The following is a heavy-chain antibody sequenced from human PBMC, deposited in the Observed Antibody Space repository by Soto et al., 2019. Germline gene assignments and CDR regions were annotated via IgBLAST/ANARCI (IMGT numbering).Heavy chain of an antibody. J-gene: IGHJ3*02. V-gene: IGHV4-39*07. CDR3: ARDREGFGAFDI. Sequence: SETLSLTCTVSGGSISSSSYYWGWIRQPPGKGLEWIGSIYYSGSTYYNPSLKSRGAISVDTSKNQFSLKRRSVTAADTAVYYCARDREGFGAFDIWGQGTMVTVSS. CDR1: GGSISSSSYY. CDR2: IYYSGST. D-gene: IGHD3-16*01.